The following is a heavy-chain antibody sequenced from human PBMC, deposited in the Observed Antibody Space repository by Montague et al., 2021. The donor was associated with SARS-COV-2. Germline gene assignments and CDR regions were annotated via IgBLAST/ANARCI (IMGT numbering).Heavy chain of an antibody. V-gene: IGHV2-5*01. J-gene: IGHJ4*02. Sequence: PALVKPTQTLTLTCTFSGFSLSTSGVGVGWIRQPPGKALEWLALIYSNDDKRYSPSLQSRLTITKDTSKNQVVLSLTNVDPVDTATYYCAHLIRYYDIFTGTPSDYWGQGTQVTVSS. CDR2: IYSNDDK. D-gene: IGHD3-9*01. CDR1: GFSLSTSGVG. CDR3: AHLIRYYDIFTGTPSDY.